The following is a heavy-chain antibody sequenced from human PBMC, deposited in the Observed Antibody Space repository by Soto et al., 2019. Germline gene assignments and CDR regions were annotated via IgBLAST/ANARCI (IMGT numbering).Heavy chain of an antibody. CDR1: GGSVSSSSYY. CDR2: IFYTGST. D-gene: IGHD3-22*01. V-gene: IGHV4-39*01. Sequence: QLQLQESGPGLVKPSETLSLTCTVSGGSVSSSSYYWGWIRQPPGKGLEWIATIFYTGSTHYNPSXXXXXXXXXXXXXXXXXXXXXXXXXXXXXXYSCARHHGFYDTSVNYIRDWYFDLWGRGTL. CDR3: ARHHGFYDTSVNYIRDWYFDL. J-gene: IGHJ2*01.